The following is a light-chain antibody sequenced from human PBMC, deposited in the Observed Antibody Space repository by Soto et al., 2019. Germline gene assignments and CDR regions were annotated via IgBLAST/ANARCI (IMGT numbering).Light chain of an antibody. CDR2: GAS. CDR1: QSVSSN. Sequence: ETVVTQSPATLSVSPGERATLSCRASQSVSSNLAWYQQKPGQAPRVLIYGASTRATGIPARFSGSGSGTEFTLTISSLQSEDFALYFCQQYNDYWTFRQGTRVEIK. J-gene: IGKJ1*01. V-gene: IGKV3-15*01. CDR3: QQYNDYWT.